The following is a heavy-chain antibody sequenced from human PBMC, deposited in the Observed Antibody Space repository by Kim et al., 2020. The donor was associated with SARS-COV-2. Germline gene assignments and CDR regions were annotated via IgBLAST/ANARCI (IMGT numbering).Heavy chain of an antibody. CDR3: ARDRAMDV. Sequence: SRSTNYNPSLKSRVTSSVDKSKNQFSLKLSSVTAADTAVYYCARDRAMDVWGQGTTVTVSS. J-gene: IGHJ6*02. CDR2: SRST. V-gene: IGHV4-4*02.